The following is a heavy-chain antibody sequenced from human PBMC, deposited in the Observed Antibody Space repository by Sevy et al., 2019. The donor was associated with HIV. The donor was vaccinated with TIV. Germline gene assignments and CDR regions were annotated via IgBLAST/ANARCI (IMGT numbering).Heavy chain of an antibody. D-gene: IGHD2-21*01. CDR2: IWYDGSNK. J-gene: IGHJ4*02. V-gene: IGHV3-33*01. CDR1: GFTFSSYG. CDR3: ASDLWSYYFDY. Sequence: GGSLRLSCAASGFTFSSYGMHWVRQAPGKGLEWVAVIWYDGSNKYYADSVKGRFTISRDNSKNTLYLQMNSLRAEDTAVYYGASDLWSYYFDYWGQGTLVTVSS.